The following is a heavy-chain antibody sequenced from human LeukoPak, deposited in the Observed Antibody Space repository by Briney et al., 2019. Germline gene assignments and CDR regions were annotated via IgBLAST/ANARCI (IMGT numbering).Heavy chain of an antibody. Sequence: PSETLSLTCAVSGYSISSGYYWGWIRQPPGKGLEWIGSIYHSGSTYYNPSLKSRVTISVDTSKNQFSLKLSSVTAADTAVYYCARQIVVPWCDHWGQGTLVTVSS. CDR1: GYSISSGYY. V-gene: IGHV4-38-2*01. J-gene: IGHJ5*02. CDR3: ARQIVVPWCDH. CDR2: IYHSGST. D-gene: IGHD2-15*01.